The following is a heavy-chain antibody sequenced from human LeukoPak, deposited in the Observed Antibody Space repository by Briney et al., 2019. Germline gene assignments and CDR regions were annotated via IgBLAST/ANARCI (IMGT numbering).Heavy chain of an antibody. CDR1: GYTFTSYG. Sequence: ASVKVSCEASGYTFTSYGISWVRQAPGQGLEWMGWISAYNGNTNYAQKLQGRVTMTTDTSTSTAYMELRSLRSDDTAIYYCARDTASLWDPMDVWGKGTTVTISS. D-gene: IGHD5-18*01. CDR2: ISAYNGNT. V-gene: IGHV1-18*01. J-gene: IGHJ6*03. CDR3: ARDTASLWDPMDV.